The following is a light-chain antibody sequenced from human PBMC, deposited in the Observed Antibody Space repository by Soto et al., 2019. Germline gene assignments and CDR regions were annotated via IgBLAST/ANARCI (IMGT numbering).Light chain of an antibody. CDR3: QQRSKWPLT. Sequence: EIVLTQSLATLSLSPGERATLSCRASESISSYLAWYQQKPGQAPSLLIYDASNRATGIPARFSGSGSGTDFTLTIDNLEAEDFAVYYCQQRSKWPLTFGGGTKVEIK. CDR2: DAS. V-gene: IGKV3-11*01. CDR1: ESISSY. J-gene: IGKJ4*01.